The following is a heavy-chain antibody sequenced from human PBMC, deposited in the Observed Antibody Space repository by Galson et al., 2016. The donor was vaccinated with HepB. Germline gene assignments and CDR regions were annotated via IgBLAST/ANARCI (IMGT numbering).Heavy chain of an antibody. CDR2: INHSGST. V-gene: IGHV4-34*01. CDR3: ARRRGGGAIYS. J-gene: IGHJ4*02. D-gene: IGHD3-16*01. Sequence: SETLSLTCAVNGGSFSAYFWTWIRQPPGKGLEWIGEINHSGSTNYNASLKSRVTISVDTSKNQLSLKLRSVTAADTAVYYCARRRGGGAIYSWGQGTLVTVSS. CDR1: GGSFSAYF.